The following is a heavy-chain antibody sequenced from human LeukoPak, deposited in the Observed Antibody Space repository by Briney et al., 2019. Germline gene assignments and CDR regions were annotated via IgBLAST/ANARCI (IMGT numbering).Heavy chain of an antibody. CDR2: IMPDSGAT. V-gene: IGHV1-2*02. D-gene: IGHD6-13*01. J-gene: IGHJ5*02. CDR1: RYTFTDYY. CDR3: ARDVAAHGSHNWFDP. Sequence: ASVKLSCNSSRYTFTDYYIHWVRHAPGQGLEWMGWIMPDSGATNYAQKFQGRVPMTRDTSVSTAYLELSSLTSDDTAVYFCARDVAAHGSHNWFDPWGQGTLVTVSS.